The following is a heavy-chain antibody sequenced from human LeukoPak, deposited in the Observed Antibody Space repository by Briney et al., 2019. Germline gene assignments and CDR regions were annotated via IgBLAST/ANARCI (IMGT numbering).Heavy chain of an antibody. CDR3: TRALVATFDY. Sequence: PGRSLRLSCTASGFTFGDYAMSWVRQAPGKGLGWVGFIRSKAYGGTTEYAASVKGRFTISRDDSKSIAYLQMNSLKTEDTAVYYCTRALVATFDYWGQGTLVTVSS. CDR2: IRSKAYGGTT. J-gene: IGHJ4*02. V-gene: IGHV3-49*04. D-gene: IGHD6-6*01. CDR1: GFTFGDYA.